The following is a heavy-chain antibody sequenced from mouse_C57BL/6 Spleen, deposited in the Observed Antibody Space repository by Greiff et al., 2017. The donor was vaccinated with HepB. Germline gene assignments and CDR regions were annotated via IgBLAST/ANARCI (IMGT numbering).Heavy chain of an antibody. J-gene: IGHJ3*01. D-gene: IGHD1-1*01. CDR1: GYTFTDYE. V-gene: IGHV1-15*01. Sequence: VKVVESGAELVRPGASVTLSCKASGYTFTDYEMHWVKQTPVHGLEWIGAIDPETGGTAYNQKFKGKAILTADKSSSTAYMELRSLTSEDSAVYYWTRAVLRYSAYWGQGTLVTVSA. CDR3: TRAVLRYSAY. CDR2: IDPETGGT.